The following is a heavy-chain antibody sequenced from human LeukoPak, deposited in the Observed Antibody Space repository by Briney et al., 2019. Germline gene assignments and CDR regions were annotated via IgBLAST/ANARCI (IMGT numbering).Heavy chain of an antibody. J-gene: IGHJ6*02. CDR1: GGSFSGYY. CDR3: ARLTYYDFWSGPKYYGMDV. Sequence: SETLSLTCAVYGGSFSGYYWSWIRQPPGKGLEWIGEINHSGSTNYNPSLKSRVTISVDTSKNQFSLKLSSVTAADTAVYYCARLTYYDFWSGPKYYGMDVWGQGTTVTVSS. D-gene: IGHD3-3*01. CDR2: INHSGST. V-gene: IGHV4-34*01.